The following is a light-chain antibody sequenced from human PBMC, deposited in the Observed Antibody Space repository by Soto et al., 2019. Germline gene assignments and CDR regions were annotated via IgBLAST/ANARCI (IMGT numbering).Light chain of an antibody. CDR3: VLYMGSGPWVV. Sequence: QTVVTQEPSFSVSPGGTVTLTCGLSSGSVSTSYYPSWYQQTPGQAPRTLIYSTNTRSSGVPDRFSGSILGNKAALTITGAQADDESDYYCVLYMGSGPWVVFGGGTKLTVL. CDR2: STN. J-gene: IGLJ2*01. CDR1: SGSVSTSYY. V-gene: IGLV8-61*01.